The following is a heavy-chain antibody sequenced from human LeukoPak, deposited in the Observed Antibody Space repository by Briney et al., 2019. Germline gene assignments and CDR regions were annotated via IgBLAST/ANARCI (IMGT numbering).Heavy chain of an antibody. J-gene: IGHJ5*02. Sequence: GGSLRLSCAASGFTFSSYAMSWVRQAPGKGLEWVANISPDGREKKYVDSLKGRFTISRDNAKNSVFLQMNSPTAEDTAVYFCARPTDEFRLDLWGQGTLVTVSS. V-gene: IGHV3-7*01. CDR2: ISPDGREK. CDR3: ARPTDEFRLDL. CDR1: GFTFSSYA. D-gene: IGHD4-11*01.